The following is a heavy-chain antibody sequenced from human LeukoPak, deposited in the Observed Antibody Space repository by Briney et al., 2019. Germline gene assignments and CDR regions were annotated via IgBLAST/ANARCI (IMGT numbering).Heavy chain of an antibody. CDR1: GFTFSYFW. J-gene: IGHJ4*02. Sequence: PGGSLRLSCAASGFTFSYFWMSWVRQAPGKGLEWVAYIKKTGSETYYVDSVKGRFTITRDNTRNSLFLQMYSLRAEDTAVYYCATIQLPYYFDYWGQGTLVTVSS. CDR2: IKKTGSET. CDR3: ATIQLPYYFDY. D-gene: IGHD5-18*01. V-gene: IGHV3-7*01.